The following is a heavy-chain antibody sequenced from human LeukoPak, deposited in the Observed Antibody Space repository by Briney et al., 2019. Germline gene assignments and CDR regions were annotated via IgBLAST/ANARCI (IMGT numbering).Heavy chain of an antibody. J-gene: IGHJ4*02. Sequence: GGSLRLSCAASGFTFSSHAMSWVRQAPGKGLEWVSAISGSGGSTYYADSVKGRFTISRDNSKNTLYLQMNSLRAEDTAVYYCAKGSYYDSSGYYLDYWGQGTLVTVSS. CDR2: ISGSGGST. CDR3: AKGSYYDSSGYYLDY. D-gene: IGHD3-22*01. V-gene: IGHV3-23*01. CDR1: GFTFSSHA.